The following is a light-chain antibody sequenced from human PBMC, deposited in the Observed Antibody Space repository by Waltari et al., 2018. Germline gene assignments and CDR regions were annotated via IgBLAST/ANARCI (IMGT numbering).Light chain of an antibody. CDR3: AAWDDSLSGYV. Sequence: QSVLTHPPSASGTPGQRVTISCSASRANIRSNPVNWYQQLPGTAPKLLINNNSQRPSGVPVRFSGSKSGTSASLAISGPLSDDEAEDYCAAWDDSLSGYVFGTGTNVSVL. CDR2: NNS. CDR1: RANIRSNP. V-gene: IGLV1-44*01. J-gene: IGLJ1*01.